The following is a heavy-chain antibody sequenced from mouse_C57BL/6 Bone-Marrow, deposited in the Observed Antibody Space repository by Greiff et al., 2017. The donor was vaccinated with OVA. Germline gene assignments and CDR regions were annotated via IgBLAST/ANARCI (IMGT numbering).Heavy chain of an antibody. V-gene: IGHV1-69*01. CDR2: IDPSDSYT. CDR1: GYTFTSYW. J-gene: IGHJ2*01. CDR3: ARGYY. Sequence: QVQLQQPGAELVMPGASVKLSCKASGYTFTSYWMHWVKQRPGQGLEWIGEIDPSDSYTNYNQKFKGKSTLTADKSSSTAYMQLSSLTSEDSAVYFCARGYYWGQGTTLTVSS.